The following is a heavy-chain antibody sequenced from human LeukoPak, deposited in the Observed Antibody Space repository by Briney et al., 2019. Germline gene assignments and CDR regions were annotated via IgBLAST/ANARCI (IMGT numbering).Heavy chain of an antibody. CDR3: ARDSAPSIASRPYPDY. D-gene: IGHD6-6*01. Sequence: GGSLRLSCAASGFTFSDYYMSWIRQAPGKGLECVSYISSSGSTIYYTDSVKGRFTISRDNAKNSLYLQMNSLRAEDTAVYFCARDSAPSIASRPYPDYWDQGTLVTVSS. J-gene: IGHJ4*02. CDR2: ISSSGSTI. CDR1: GFTFSDYY. V-gene: IGHV3-11*04.